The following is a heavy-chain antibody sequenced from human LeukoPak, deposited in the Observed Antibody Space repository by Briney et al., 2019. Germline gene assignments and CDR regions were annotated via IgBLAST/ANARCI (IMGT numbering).Heavy chain of an antibody. J-gene: IGHJ5*02. Sequence: SVKVSCKASGYTFTSYYMHWARQAPGQGLEWMGRIIPILGIANYAQKFQGRVTITADKSTSTAYMELSSLRSEDTAVYYCARPLGFGELLVNWFDPWGQGTLVTVSS. CDR3: ARPLGFGELLVNWFDP. V-gene: IGHV1-69*02. CDR1: GYTFTSYY. D-gene: IGHD3-10*01. CDR2: IIPILGIA.